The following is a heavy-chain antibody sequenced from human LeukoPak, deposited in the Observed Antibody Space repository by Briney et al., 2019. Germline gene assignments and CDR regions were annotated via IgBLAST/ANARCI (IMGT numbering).Heavy chain of an antibody. D-gene: IGHD3-9*01. V-gene: IGHV4-34*01. CDR1: GGSFSGYY. Sequence: PSETLSPTCAVYGGSFSGYYWSWIRQPPGKGLEWMGEINHSGITNYNPSLKSRVTISVDTSKNEFSLKLSAVTAADTAVYYCARGASLDILAGYRDENWFDLWGQGTLVTVSS. CDR2: INHSGIT. J-gene: IGHJ5*02. CDR3: ARGASLDILAGYRDENWFDL.